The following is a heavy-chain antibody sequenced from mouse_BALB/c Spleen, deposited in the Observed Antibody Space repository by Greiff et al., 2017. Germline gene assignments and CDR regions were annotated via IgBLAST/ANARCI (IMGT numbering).Heavy chain of an antibody. CDR1: GYSITSDYA. CDR2: ISYSGST. V-gene: IGHV3-2*02. D-gene: IGHD1-1*01. Sequence: EVKLEESGPGLVKPSQSLSLTCTVTGYSITSDYAWNWIRQFPGNKLEWMGYISYSGSTSYNPSLKSRTSLTRDTSKNQFFLQLNSVTTEDTATYYCAEANLAITTVVATAWFAYWGQGTLVTVSA. CDR3: AEANLAITTVVATAWFAY. J-gene: IGHJ3*01.